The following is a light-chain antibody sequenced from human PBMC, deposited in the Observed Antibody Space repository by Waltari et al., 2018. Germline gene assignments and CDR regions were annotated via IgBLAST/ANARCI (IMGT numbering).Light chain of an antibody. CDR2: EVN. J-gene: IGLJ1*01. CDR1: SRDIGTSNL. CDR3: SSNAGSSTYV. V-gene: IGLV2-23*02. Sequence: QSALTQPASVSGSPGQSITISCTGTSRDIGTSNLVSWYQQHPGKAPKLIIYEVNKRPSGVSDRFSGSKSGNTASLTISGLQAEDEADYYCSSNAGSSTYVFGTGTKVTVL.